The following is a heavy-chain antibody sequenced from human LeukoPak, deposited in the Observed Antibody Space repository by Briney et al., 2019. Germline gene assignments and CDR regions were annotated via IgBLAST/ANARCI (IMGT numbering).Heavy chain of an antibody. D-gene: IGHD3-22*01. CDR1: GGSISSGDYY. Sequence: SETLSLTCTVSGGSISSGDYYWSWIRQPPGKGLEWIGYFYYSGSTYYNPSLKSRVTISVDTSKNQFSLKLNSVTAADTAVYYCARPYYYDSRIDPWGQGTLVTVSS. J-gene: IGHJ5*02. CDR2: FYYSGST. V-gene: IGHV4-30-4*01. CDR3: ARPYYYDSRIDP.